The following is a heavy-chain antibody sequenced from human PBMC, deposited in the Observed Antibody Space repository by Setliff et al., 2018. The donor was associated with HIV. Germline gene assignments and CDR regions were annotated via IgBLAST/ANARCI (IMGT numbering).Heavy chain of an antibody. Sequence: LSLTCTVSGASISSSSYHWGWIRQPPGKELEWIGTIFYSGSTYYNPSLKSRVNMSVDTSKNHFSLSLTSVTAADTAVYYCAGSWIQFLSRILYCGGDCYSPFDSWGPGTLVT. D-gene: IGHD2-21*01. CDR3: AGSWIQFLSRILYCGGDCYSPFDS. CDR2: IFYSGST. CDR1: GASISSSSYH. V-gene: IGHV4-39*01. J-gene: IGHJ4*02.